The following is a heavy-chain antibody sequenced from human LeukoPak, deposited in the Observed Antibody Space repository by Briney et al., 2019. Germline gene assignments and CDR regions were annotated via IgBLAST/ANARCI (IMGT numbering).Heavy chain of an antibody. Sequence: PSETLSLTCAVYGGSFSGYYWSWIRQPPGKGLEWIGYIYYSGSTNYNPSLKSRVTISVDTSKNQFSLKLSSVTAADTAVYYCARAVRRGRFLEDRRWFDPWGQGTLVTVSS. V-gene: IGHV4-59*01. CDR3: ARAVRRGRFLEDRRWFDP. J-gene: IGHJ5*02. D-gene: IGHD3-3*01. CDR1: GGSFSGYY. CDR2: IYYSGST.